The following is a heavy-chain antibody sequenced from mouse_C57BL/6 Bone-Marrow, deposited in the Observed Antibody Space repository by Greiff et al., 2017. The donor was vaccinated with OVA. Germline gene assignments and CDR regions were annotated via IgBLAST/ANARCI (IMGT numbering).Heavy chain of an antibody. J-gene: IGHJ4*01. CDR3: ARPYYYGSSYGAMDY. CDR2: ISSGGSYT. Sequence: EVMLVESGGDLVKPGGSLKLSCAASGFTFSSYGLSWVRQTPDKRLEWVATISSGGSYTYYPDSVKGRFTISRDNAKNTLYLQMSSLKSEDTAMYYCARPYYYGSSYGAMDYWGQGTSVTVSS. V-gene: IGHV5-6*01. CDR1: GFTFSSYG. D-gene: IGHD1-1*01.